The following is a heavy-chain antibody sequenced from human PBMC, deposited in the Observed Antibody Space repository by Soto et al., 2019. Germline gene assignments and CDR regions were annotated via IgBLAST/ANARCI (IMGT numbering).Heavy chain of an antibody. Sequence: GGSLRLSCAASGFVFSNYNINWFRQAPGNGLEWVSFISSSSDSTYYAESVKGRFTISRDSAKNSVYLQMNILRAEDTAVYYCARDSCSGDSCDIGYWGQGTLVTVSS. CDR2: ISSSSDST. J-gene: IGHJ4*02. CDR1: GFVFSNYN. CDR3: ARDSCSGDSCDIGY. D-gene: IGHD2-15*01. V-gene: IGHV3-48*01.